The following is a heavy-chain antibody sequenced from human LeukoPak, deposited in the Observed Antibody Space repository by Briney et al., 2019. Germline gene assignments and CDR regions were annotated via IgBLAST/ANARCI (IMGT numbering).Heavy chain of an antibody. CDR3: AKDGDGTFDY. J-gene: IGHJ4*02. CDR1: GFTLSNYW. Sequence: TGGSLRLSCAASGFTLSNYWMAWVRHAPGKGLVWVSRINSDGTITIYADSVKGRFAVYRDNAKNTLYLQMNSLRAEDTALYYCAKDGDGTFDYWGQGTLVTVSS. V-gene: IGHV3-74*01. CDR2: INSDGTIT.